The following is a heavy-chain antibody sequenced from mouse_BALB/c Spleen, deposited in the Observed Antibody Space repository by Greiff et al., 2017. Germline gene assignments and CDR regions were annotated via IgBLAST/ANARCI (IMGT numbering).Heavy chain of an antibody. CDR2: IDPENGDT. J-gene: IGHJ2*01. CDR3: NAWAYGYGRDY. Sequence: VQLQQSGAELVRPGASVKLSCTASGFNIKDYYMHWVKQRPEQGLEWIGWIDPENGDTEYAPKFQGKATMTTDTASNTAYLQLSSLTSEDTAVYYCNAWAYGYGRDYWGQGTTLTVSS. CDR1: GFNIKDYY. D-gene: IGHD1-2*01. V-gene: IGHV14-4*02.